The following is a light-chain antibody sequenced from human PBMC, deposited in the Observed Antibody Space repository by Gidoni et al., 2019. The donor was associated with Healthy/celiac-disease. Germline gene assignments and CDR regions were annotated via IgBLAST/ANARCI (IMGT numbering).Light chain of an antibody. J-gene: IGKJ1*01. CDR2: AAS. V-gene: IGKV1-39*01. CDR3: QQSYSTLWT. CDR1: QSISSY. Sequence: DIQLNQSPSSLSASVGDRVTITCRASQSISSYLNWYQQKPGKAPKLLFYAASSLQSGVASRFSGSGSGTDFTLTISSLQPEDFATYYCQQSYSTLWTFGQGTKVEIK.